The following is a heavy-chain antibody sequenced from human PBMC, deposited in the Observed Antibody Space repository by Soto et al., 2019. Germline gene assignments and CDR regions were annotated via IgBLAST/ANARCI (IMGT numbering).Heavy chain of an antibody. Sequence: PSETLSLTCTVSGGSISSYYWSWIRQPPGKGLEWIGYIYYSGSTNYNPSLKSRVTISVDTSKNQFSLKLSSVTAADTAVYYCARGFRVNYSRSPPGYWGQGTLVTVSS. CDR2: IYYSGST. D-gene: IGHD4-4*01. CDR3: ARGFRVNYSRSPPGY. J-gene: IGHJ4*02. CDR1: GGSISSYY. V-gene: IGHV4-59*01.